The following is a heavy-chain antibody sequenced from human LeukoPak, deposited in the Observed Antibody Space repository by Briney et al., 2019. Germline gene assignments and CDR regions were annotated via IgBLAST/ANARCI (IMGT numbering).Heavy chain of an antibody. J-gene: IGHJ4*02. D-gene: IGHD3-3*01. V-gene: IGHV4-30-2*01. Sequence: SETLSLTCTVSGGSISSGGYYWSWIRQPPGKGLEWIGYIYHSGSTYYNPSLKSRVTISVDRSKNQFSLKLSSVTAADTAVYYCARSTIFGVVTDWGQGTLVTVSS. CDR3: ARSTIFGVVTD. CDR2: IYHSGST. CDR1: GGSISSGGYY.